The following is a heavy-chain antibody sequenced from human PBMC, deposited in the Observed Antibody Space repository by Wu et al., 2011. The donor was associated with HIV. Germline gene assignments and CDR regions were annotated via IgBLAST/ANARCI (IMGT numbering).Heavy chain of an antibody. Sequence: VQLVQSGAEVKSPGATVRISCKVSRYILAELAVHWVRQVPGKGLEWMGNFDPEDGEAIYAQKFQGRVTMTEDTSTDTAYMELSSLRSEDTAVYYCATDFRGSPEWGQGTLVTVAS. V-gene: IGHV1-24*01. CDR3: ATDFRGSPE. CDR1: RYILAELA. D-gene: IGHD3-10*01. CDR2: FDPEDGEA. J-gene: IGHJ4*02.